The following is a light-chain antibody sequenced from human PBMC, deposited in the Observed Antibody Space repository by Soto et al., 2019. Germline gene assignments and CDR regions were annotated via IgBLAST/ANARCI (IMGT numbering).Light chain of an antibody. V-gene: IGKV3-11*01. J-gene: IGKJ4*01. CDR3: QQRSNWPLT. CDR2: DTS. CDR1: QSVRNY. Sequence: EIVLTQSPATLSLSPGERATLSCRASQSVRNYLAWYQQKPGQAPRLLIYDTSNRATGIPARFSGSGSETDFTLTISRLDPEDFAVYYCQQRSNWPLTFGGGTKVEIK.